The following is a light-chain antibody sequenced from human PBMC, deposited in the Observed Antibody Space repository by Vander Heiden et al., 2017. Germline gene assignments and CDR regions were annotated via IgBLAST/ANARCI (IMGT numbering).Light chain of an antibody. CDR1: QSVSNTY. CDR2: GAS. Sequence: ESVLTQSPGTLSLSPGERATLSCRASQSVSNTYLAWYQQKPGQAPRLLIHGASSRATGIPDRFSGSGSGTDFTLTISRLEPEDFAVYYCQHYGNSGDTFGGGTKVDIK. CDR3: QHYGNSGDT. V-gene: IGKV3-20*01. J-gene: IGKJ4*01.